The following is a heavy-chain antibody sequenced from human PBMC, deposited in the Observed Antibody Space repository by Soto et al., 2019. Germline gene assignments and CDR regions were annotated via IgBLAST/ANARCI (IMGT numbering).Heavy chain of an antibody. CDR1: RFTFITYW. D-gene: IGHD2-2*01. Sequence: GGALRLSCSGSRFTFITYWMTWVRQAPGKGLEWVANIKQDGTDKYYVDSVRGRYTISRDNSKNTLYLQMNSMRADDTAVDCCASRMPVPYWGQGTMVTVSS. V-gene: IGHV3-7*05. J-gene: IGHJ4*02. CDR3: ASRMPVPY. CDR2: IKQDGTDK.